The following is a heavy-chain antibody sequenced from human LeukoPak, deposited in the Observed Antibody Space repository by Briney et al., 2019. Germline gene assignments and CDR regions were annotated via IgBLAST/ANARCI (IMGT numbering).Heavy chain of an antibody. Sequence: ASVKVSCKASGYTFTGYYMHWLRQAPGQGLEWMGWINPNSGGTNYAQKFQGRVTMTRDTSISTAYMELSRLRSDDTAVYYCASETSTVTRFDYWGQGTLVTVSS. CDR2: INPNSGGT. J-gene: IGHJ4*02. D-gene: IGHD4-17*01. CDR1: GYTFTGYY. CDR3: ASETSTVTRFDY. V-gene: IGHV1-2*02.